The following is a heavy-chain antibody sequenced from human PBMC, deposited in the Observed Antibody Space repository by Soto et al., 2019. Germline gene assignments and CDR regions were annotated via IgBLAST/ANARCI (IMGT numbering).Heavy chain of an antibody. Sequence: EVHLLESGGGLVQPGGSLRLSCAASGFTFSSHWMHWVRHAPGKGLVWVSRINNDGTSTGYAESVRGRFTISRDNEKNTLYLQMNSLRAEDAALYYCVSDTWVTRLDYWGQGTLGTVSP. V-gene: IGHV3-74*01. CDR3: VSDTWVTRLDY. CDR1: GFTFSSHW. CDR2: INNDGTST. D-gene: IGHD2-21*02. J-gene: IGHJ4*02.